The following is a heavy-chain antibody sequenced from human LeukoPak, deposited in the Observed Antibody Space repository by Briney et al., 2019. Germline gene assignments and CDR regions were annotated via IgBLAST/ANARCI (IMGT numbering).Heavy chain of an antibody. V-gene: IGHV4-39*07. D-gene: IGHD2-2*01. Sequence: PSETLSLTCSVSGGSISSRTFYWGWIRQPPGKGLEWIGSIYYSGSTYYNPSLKSRVTISVDTSKNQFSLKLSSVTAADTAVYYCAKDRSSYRIVVVPAAIPAFDPWGQGTLVTVSS. CDR3: AKDRSSYRIVVVPAAIPAFDP. J-gene: IGHJ5*02. CDR2: IYYSGST. CDR1: GGSISSRTFY.